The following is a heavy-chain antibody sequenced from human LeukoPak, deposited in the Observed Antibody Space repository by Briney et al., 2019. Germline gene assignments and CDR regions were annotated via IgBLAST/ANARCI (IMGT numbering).Heavy chain of an antibody. CDR2: INHSGST. CDR1: GGSISSGDYY. D-gene: IGHD3-10*01. Sequence: SETLSLTCTVSGGSISSGDYYWSWIRQPPGKGLEWIGEINHSGSTNYNPSLKSRVTISVDTSKNQFSLKLSSVTAADTAVYYCARRLRGYYYYYMDVWGKGTTVTVSS. J-gene: IGHJ6*03. CDR3: ARRLRGYYYYYMDV. V-gene: IGHV4-39*07.